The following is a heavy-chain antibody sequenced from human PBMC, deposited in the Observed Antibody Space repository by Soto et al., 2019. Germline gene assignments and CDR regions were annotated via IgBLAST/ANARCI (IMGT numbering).Heavy chain of an antibody. Sequence: QVQLVQSGAEVKKPGSSVKVSCKASGGTFSNYAISWVRQAPGQGLEWMGGIIPMFGSANYAPKFQGRVTITADESTSTAYMELSSLRSEDTAVYYCARGGDIVLVPTDISWFDPWGQGTLVTVSS. J-gene: IGHJ5*02. D-gene: IGHD2-2*01. CDR3: ARGGDIVLVPTDISWFDP. CDR2: IIPMFGSA. V-gene: IGHV1-69*12. CDR1: GGTFSNYA.